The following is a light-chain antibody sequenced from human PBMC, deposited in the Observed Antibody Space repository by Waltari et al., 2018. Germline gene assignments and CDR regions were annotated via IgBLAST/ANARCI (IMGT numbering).Light chain of an antibody. CDR1: PSLSNNY. J-gene: IGKJ4*01. Sequence: ELVLTQSPGTLSLSPGVRATPSCRASPSLSNNYLAWYQQKPGQAPRLLIYHASSRTTGIPDRFGGSGSGTDFTLSISRVEPEDFAVYYCQQYGTSSLSFGGGTKVEIK. CDR2: HAS. V-gene: IGKV3-20*01. CDR3: QQYGTSSLS.